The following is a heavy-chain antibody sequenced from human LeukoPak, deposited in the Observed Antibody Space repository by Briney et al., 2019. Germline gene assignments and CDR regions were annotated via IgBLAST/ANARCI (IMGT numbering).Heavy chain of an antibody. CDR2: SYYSGST. D-gene: IGHD3-10*01. CDR3: ARARGSGSANWFDP. J-gene: IGHJ5*02. V-gene: IGHV4-59*01. CDR1: GGSISSYY. Sequence: SETLSLTCTVSGGSISSYYWSWIRQPPGKGLEWIGYSYYSGSTNYNPSLKSRVTISADTSKNQFSLKLSSVTAADTAVYYCARARGSGSANWFDPWGQGTLVTVSS.